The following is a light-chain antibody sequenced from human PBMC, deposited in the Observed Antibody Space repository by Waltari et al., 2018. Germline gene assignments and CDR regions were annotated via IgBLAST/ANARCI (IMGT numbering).Light chain of an antibody. V-gene: IGLV2-14*01. CDR1: SSDIGGYNY. J-gene: IGLJ3*02. Sequence: QSALTQPASVSGSPGQSITIPCTGSSSDIGGYNYVSWYQQHPGKVPKLIIYDVKKWPSGVSIRFSGSKSGNTASLTISGLQAEDEADYYCSSYTSSSTVVFGGGTKVTVL. CDR2: DVK. CDR3: SSYTSSSTVV.